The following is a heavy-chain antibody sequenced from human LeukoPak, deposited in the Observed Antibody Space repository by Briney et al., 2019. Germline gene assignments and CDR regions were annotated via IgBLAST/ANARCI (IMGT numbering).Heavy chain of an antibody. CDR2: ISAFNGNT. Sequence: GASVKVSCKASGYTFTSYGFSWVRQAPGQGLEWMGWISAFNGNTNYAQKFQGRVSMTTDTSTSTASMELRSLRSEDTAVYYCARSEYYYGSGSYYHFDYWGQGTLVTVSS. CDR3: ARSEYYYGSGSYYHFDY. CDR1: GYTFTSYG. V-gene: IGHV1-18*01. D-gene: IGHD3-10*01. J-gene: IGHJ4*02.